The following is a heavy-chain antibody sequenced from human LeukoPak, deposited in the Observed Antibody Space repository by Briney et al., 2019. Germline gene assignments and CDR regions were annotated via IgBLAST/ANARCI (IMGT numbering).Heavy chain of an antibody. CDR2: INPNNGGT. V-gene: IGHV1-2*02. D-gene: IGHD2-8*01. Sequence: ASVRVSCKASGYTFTGHYMHWARQAPGQGLEWMGWINPNNGGTNYAQKFQGRVTITTDESTSTAYMELSSLRSEDTAVYYCAREGSPNCTNGVCYIGGFDYWGQGTLVTVSS. J-gene: IGHJ4*02. CDR3: AREGSPNCTNGVCYIGGFDY. CDR1: GYTFTGHY.